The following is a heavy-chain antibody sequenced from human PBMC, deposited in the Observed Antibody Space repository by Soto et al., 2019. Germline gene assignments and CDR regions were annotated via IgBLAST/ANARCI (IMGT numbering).Heavy chain of an antibody. CDR1: GGSISSGGYY. CDR2: IYYSGST. D-gene: IGHD3-10*01. Sequence: QVQLQESGPGLVKPSQTLSLTCTVSGGSISSGGYYWSWIRQQPGKGLEWIWYIYYSGSTYYNPARKSRVTISVETSKTQCSLKLSSVTAADTAVYYCARDQRDGSGSYVDYWGQGTLVTVSS. CDR3: ARDQRDGSGSYVDY. V-gene: IGHV4-31*03. J-gene: IGHJ4*02.